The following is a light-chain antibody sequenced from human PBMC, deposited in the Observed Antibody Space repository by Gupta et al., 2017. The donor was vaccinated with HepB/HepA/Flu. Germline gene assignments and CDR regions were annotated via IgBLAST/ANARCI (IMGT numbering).Light chain of an antibody. CDR3: QTGCAGIRV. CDR1: SGHSRYS. V-gene: IGLV4-69*01. Sequence: QLVLPPSPSASASLGASVKLTCTLSSGHSRYSIAWHQQLPEKGPLYLMKLNSDGSHTKGDGIPDRFSGSSSGAERYLTIASRQAEDEDDYYCQTGCAGIRVFGGGTKLTVL. J-gene: IGLJ3*02. CDR2: LNSDGSH.